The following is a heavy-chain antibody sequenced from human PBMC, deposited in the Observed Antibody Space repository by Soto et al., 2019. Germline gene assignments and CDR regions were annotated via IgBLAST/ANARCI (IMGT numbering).Heavy chain of an antibody. CDR1: GFTLSSYA. Sequence: EVQLLESGGGLVQPGGSLSLSFAPPGFTLSSYAMSWVRRLPGKGLAWVSGISVSGGSTYYADSVRGRFTFSRDNSKNTLYLQMNSLRAEDTAVYYCASNTRYDPPDYWGQGTLVTVSS. J-gene: IGHJ4*02. CDR3: ASNTRYDPPDY. CDR2: ISVSGGST. D-gene: IGHD3-16*01. V-gene: IGHV3-23*01.